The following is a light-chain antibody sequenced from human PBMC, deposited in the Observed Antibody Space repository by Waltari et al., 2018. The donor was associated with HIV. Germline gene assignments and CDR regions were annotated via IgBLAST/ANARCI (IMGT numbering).Light chain of an antibody. Sequence: EIVMTQSPATLSVSPGERATLSCRASQSVSSNLAWYHQKPGQAPRLLIYGASTRATGIPTRFSGSGSGTEFTLTISSLQSEDFSVDYCQQYNNWPPTWTFGQGTKVEIK. CDR1: QSVSSN. CDR2: GAS. J-gene: IGKJ1*01. V-gene: IGKV3-15*01. CDR3: QQYNNWPPTWT.